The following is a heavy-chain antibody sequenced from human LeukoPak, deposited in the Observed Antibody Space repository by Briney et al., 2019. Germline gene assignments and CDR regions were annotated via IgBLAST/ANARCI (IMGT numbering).Heavy chain of an antibody. Sequence: GGSLRLSCAASGITFSSYGMSWVHQAPGKGLEWVSGISGTGENTYYADSVKGRFTISRDNSKNTLYLQMNSLRAEDTAVYYCATSFGPVIAAAGTGADWGQGTLVTVSS. CDR3: ATSFGPVIAAAGTGAD. V-gene: IGHV3-23*01. CDR2: ISGTGENT. J-gene: IGHJ4*02. CDR1: GITFSSYG. D-gene: IGHD6-13*01.